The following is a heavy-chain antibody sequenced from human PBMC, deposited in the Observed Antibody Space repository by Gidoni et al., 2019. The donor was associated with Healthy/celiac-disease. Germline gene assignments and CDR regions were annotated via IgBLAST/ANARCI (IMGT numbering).Heavy chain of an antibody. V-gene: IGHV1-8*01. Sequence: QVQLVQSGAEVKKPGASVKVSCKASGYTFTSYDINWVRQATGQGLEWMGWMNPNSGNTGYAQKFQGRVTMTRNTSISTAYMELSSLRSEDTAVYYCARGVSYYDFWSGYYGSYGMDVWGQGTTVTVSS. D-gene: IGHD3-3*01. J-gene: IGHJ6*02. CDR3: ARGVSYYDFWSGYYGSYGMDV. CDR2: MNPNSGNT. CDR1: GYTFTSYD.